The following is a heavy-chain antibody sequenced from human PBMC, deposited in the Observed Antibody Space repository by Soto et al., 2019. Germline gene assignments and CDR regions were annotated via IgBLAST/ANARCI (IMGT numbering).Heavy chain of an antibody. CDR3: AKNPSSHYPPDSSVFFT. J-gene: IGHJ4*02. V-gene: IGHV3-53*01. CDR2: IYSSGTI. Sequence: GGSLRLSCEASGFSVSSNYMSWFRQAPGKGLEWVAVIYSSGTIYYADSVKGRFTISRDSPKNTLYLQMTSLRGEDTAVYFCAKNPSSHYPPDSSVFFTWGRETRFTFPS. D-gene: IGHD2-15*01. CDR1: GFSVSSNY.